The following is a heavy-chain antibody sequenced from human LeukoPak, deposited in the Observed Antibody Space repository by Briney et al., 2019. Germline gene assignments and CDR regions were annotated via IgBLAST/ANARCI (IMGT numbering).Heavy chain of an antibody. D-gene: IGHD3-3*01. CDR2: INPNSGGT. Sequence: ASVKVSCKASGYTFTGYYMHWVRQAPGQGLEWMGWINPNSGGTNYAQKFQGRVTMTRDTSISTAYMELSRLRSDDTAVYYCARGYYDFWSGFRRFDYWGQGTLVTVSS. V-gene: IGHV1-2*02. J-gene: IGHJ4*02. CDR3: ARGYYDFWSGFRRFDY. CDR1: GYTFTGYY.